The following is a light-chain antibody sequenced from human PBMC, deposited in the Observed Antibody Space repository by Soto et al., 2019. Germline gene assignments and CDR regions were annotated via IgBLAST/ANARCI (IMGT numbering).Light chain of an antibody. CDR1: QRVSSSY. CDR3: QQYGSSPPT. V-gene: IGKV3-20*01. Sequence: EIVLTQSPGTLPLSPGERATLSCRASQRVSSSYLAWYQRNPGQAPSLLIYCASSRATGIPDRFSGSGSGTDFTLTISRLEPEEFAVYYCQQYGSSPPTFGQGTKLEIK. J-gene: IGKJ2*01. CDR2: CAS.